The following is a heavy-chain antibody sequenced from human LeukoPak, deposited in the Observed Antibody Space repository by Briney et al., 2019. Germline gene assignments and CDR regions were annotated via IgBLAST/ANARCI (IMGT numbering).Heavy chain of an antibody. D-gene: IGHD2-15*01. Sequence: GGSLRLSCAASGFTFSSYAMHWVRQAPGKGLEWVAVISYDGSNKYYADSVKGRFTISRDNSKNTLYLQMNSLRAEDTAVYYCAREEDIVVVVAATGIDAFDIWGQGTMVTVSS. V-gene: IGHV3-30-3*01. CDR3: AREEDIVVVVAATGIDAFDI. CDR2: ISYDGSNK. J-gene: IGHJ3*02. CDR1: GFTFSSYA.